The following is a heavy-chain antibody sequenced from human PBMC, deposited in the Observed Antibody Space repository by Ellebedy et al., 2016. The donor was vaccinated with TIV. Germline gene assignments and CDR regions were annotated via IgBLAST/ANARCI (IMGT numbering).Heavy chain of an antibody. D-gene: IGHD5-12*01. CDR3: ARYSGYANYFDY. Sequence: ASVKVSXXASGYTFTSYGISWVRQAPGQGLEWMGWISAYNGNTNYAQKLQGRVTMTTDTSTSTAYMELRSLRSDDTAVYYCARYSGYANYFDYWGQGTLVTVSS. CDR1: GYTFTSYG. V-gene: IGHV1-18*01. J-gene: IGHJ4*02. CDR2: ISAYNGNT.